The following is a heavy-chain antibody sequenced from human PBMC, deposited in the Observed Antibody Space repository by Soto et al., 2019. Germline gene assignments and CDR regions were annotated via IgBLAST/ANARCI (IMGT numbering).Heavy chain of an antibody. CDR1: GASISSVVHY. J-gene: IGHJ6*02. D-gene: IGHD5-12*01. CDR2: IYYSGST. Sequence: SATRSLTWSVSGASISSVVHYWTWIREQPGKVLEWIGYIYYSGSTDYNPSLKSRVTISVDRSKNQFSLNLSSVTAADTAIYYCAREIGGYDSSTRYGLDVWGQGTTVTVSS. V-gene: IGHV4-31*02. CDR3: AREIGGYDSSTRYGLDV.